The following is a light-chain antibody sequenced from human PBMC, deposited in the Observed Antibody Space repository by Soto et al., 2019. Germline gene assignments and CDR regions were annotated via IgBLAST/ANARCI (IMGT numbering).Light chain of an antibody. J-gene: IGKJ1*01. Sequence: IVLTQSPGTLSLSPGVRATLSCRSSQSVSSSYLAWYQQKPGQAPSLLIYDASNRATGIPDRFSGSGSGTDFTLTISRLEPEDFAVYYCQQNCIPPTFGQGTKVEIK. V-gene: IGKV3-20*01. CDR2: DAS. CDR3: QQNCIPPT. CDR1: QSVSSSY.